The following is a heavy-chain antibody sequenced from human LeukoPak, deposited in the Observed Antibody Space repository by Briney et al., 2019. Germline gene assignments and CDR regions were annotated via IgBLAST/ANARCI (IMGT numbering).Heavy chain of an antibody. D-gene: IGHD3-22*01. V-gene: IGHV1-18*01. Sequence: GASVKVSCKASGYTFTSYGISWVRQAPGQGLEWMGWISAYNGNTNYAQKLQGRVTMTTDTSTKTAYMELRSLSSDDTAVYCCARASASRTNSNSYYFETTKKDAFDIWGQGTMVTVSS. CDR2: ISAYNGNT. J-gene: IGHJ3*02. CDR1: GYTFTSYG. CDR3: ARASASRTNSNSYYFETTKKDAFDI.